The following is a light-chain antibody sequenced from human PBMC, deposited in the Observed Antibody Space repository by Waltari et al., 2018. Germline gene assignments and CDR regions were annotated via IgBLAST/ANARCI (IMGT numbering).Light chain of an antibody. J-gene: IGLJ2*01. Sequence: QSALTQPASVSGSPGQSITISCTGTSSDVGGYNYVSCYQQHPGKAPKLMIYDVSNRPSGVSNRFSGSKSGNTASLTISGLQAEDEADYYCSSYTSSSTSHVVFGGGTKLTVL. CDR2: DVS. V-gene: IGLV2-14*03. CDR1: SSDVGGYNY. CDR3: SSYTSSSTSHVV.